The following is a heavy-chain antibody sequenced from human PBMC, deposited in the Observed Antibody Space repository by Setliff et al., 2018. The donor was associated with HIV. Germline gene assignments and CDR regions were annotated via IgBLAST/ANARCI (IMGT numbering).Heavy chain of an antibody. V-gene: IGHV3-7*03. J-gene: IGHJ4*02. Sequence: PGGSLRLSCAASGFTSGFTFTNYWMSWVRQAPGKGLEWVANINQNGREKYYVDSVKGRFIASTDNAKNSLFLQMNSLKAEDTAVYYCARAYNVYDYRSDSSGYDYWGQGTLVTVSS. CDR2: INQNGREK. CDR1: GFTSGFTFTNYW. D-gene: IGHD3-22*01. CDR3: ARAYNVYDYRSDSSGYDY.